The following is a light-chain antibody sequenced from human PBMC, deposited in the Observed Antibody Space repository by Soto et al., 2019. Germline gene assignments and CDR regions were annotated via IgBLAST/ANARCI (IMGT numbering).Light chain of an antibody. CDR1: EDIGHF. V-gene: IGKV1-27*01. Sequence: DIQMAQSPSSLSASVGDTVTLTCRASEDIGHFLAWYQQRPGTVPKLLIYATSRLQPGVPSRFSGSGSGTDFTLTINSLEPEDFAVYYCQQYGSSPRTFGQGTKVEV. CDR2: ATS. CDR3: QQYGSSPRT. J-gene: IGKJ1*01.